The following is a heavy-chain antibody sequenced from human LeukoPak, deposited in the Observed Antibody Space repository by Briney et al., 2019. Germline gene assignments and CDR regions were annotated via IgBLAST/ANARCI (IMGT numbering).Heavy chain of an antibody. J-gene: IGHJ4*02. CDR2: ISNSGGRT. D-gene: IGHD3-22*01. CDR3: AKGTYYYDSSGYYYYFDY. V-gene: IGHV3-23*01. CDR1: GFTFSSYA. Sequence: GGSLGLSCAASGFTFSSYAMSWVRQAPGKGLEWVSSISNSGGRTFYTDSVKGRFTISRDNSKITLYLQMNSLRAEDTAVYYCAKGTYYYDSSGYYYYFDYWGQGTLVTVSS.